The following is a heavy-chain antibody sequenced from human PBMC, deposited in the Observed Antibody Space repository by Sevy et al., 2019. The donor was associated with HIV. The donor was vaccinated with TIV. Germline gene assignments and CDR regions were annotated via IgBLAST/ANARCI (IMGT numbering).Heavy chain of an antibody. D-gene: IGHD2-2*01. CDR2: INPNSGGT. CDR1: GYTFTGYY. J-gene: IGHJ6*02. V-gene: IGHV1-2*02. Sequence: ASVKVSCKASGYTFTGYYMHWVRQAPGQGLEWMGWINPNSGGTNYAQKFQGRVTMTRDTSISTAYMERSRLRSDDTAVYYCARVPAAARHGMDVWGQGTTVTVSS. CDR3: ARVPAAARHGMDV.